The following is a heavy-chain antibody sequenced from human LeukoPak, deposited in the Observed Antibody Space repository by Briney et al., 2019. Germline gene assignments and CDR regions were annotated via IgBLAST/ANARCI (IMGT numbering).Heavy chain of an antibody. CDR2: ISGGGSYA. Sequence: PGGSLRLSCAASGFTFSSYAMSWVRQAPGKGLEGVSGISGGGSYAYYADSVKGRFTISRDDSKNTLYLQMNSLRAEDTAVYYCAKTQGYSVYDPMSHWGQGTLVTVSS. J-gene: IGHJ4*02. CDR1: GFTFSSYA. D-gene: IGHD5/OR15-5a*01. CDR3: AKTQGYSVYDPMSH. V-gene: IGHV3-23*01.